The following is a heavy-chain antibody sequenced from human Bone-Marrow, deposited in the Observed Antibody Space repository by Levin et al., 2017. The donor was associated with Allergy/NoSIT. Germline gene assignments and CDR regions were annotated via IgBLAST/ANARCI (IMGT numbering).Heavy chain of an antibody. CDR3: ARRYCSSTSCYYVAYYYYGMDV. CDR2: MNPNSGNT. D-gene: IGHD2-2*01. V-gene: IGHV1-8*01. CDR1: GYTFTSYD. Sequence: ASVKVSCKASGYTFTSYDINWVRQATGQGLEWMGWMNPNSGNTGYAQKFQGRVTMTRNTSISTAYMELSSLRSEDTAVYYCARRYCSSTSCYYVAYYYYGMDVWGQGTTVTVSS. J-gene: IGHJ6*02.